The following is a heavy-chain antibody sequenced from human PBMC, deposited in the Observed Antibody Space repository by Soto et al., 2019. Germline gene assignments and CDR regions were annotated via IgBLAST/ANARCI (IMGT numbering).Heavy chain of an antibody. J-gene: IGHJ6*02. Sequence: QVQLVQPGAEVKKPGSSVKVSCKASGGTFSSYAISWVRQAPGQGLEWMGGIIPIFGTANYAQKFQGRVTITADESTSTAYMELSSLRSEDTAVYYCATRRDGYNYYYYGMDVWGQGTTVTVSS. CDR2: IIPIFGTA. CDR1: GGTFSSYA. CDR3: ATRRDGYNYYYYGMDV. D-gene: IGHD5-12*01. V-gene: IGHV1-69*01.